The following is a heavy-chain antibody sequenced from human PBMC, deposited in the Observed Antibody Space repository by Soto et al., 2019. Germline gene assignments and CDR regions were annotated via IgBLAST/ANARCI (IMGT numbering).Heavy chain of an antibody. CDR3: ARDEGRDGYNGHFGY. Sequence: QVQLVQSGAEVKKPGSSVKVSCKVSGGTFRSYAISWVRKAPGQGLYWRGGIIPIFGTANYALKFQGRVTITADESKSTAYMELCSLRSEDTAVYYCARDEGRDGYNGHFGYWGQGTLVTVSS. J-gene: IGHJ4*02. D-gene: IGHD5-12*01. CDR2: IIPIFGTA. CDR1: GGTFRSYA. V-gene: IGHV1-69*01.